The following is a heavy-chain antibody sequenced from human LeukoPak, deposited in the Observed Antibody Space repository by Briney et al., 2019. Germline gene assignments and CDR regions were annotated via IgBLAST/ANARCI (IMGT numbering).Heavy chain of an antibody. CDR2: ISWNSGNI. V-gene: IGHV3-9*01. D-gene: IGHD3-10*01. J-gene: IGHJ6*02. Sequence: GGSLRLSCVASGLTFDDYAMHWVRQAPGKGLEWVSGISWNSGNIGYADSLKGRFTISGDNAKNPLYLQMNSLRAEDTALYYCAKDIKGGYYYGSGSYGMDVWGQGTTVTVSS. CDR3: AKDIKGGYYYGSGSYGMDV. CDR1: GLTFDDYA.